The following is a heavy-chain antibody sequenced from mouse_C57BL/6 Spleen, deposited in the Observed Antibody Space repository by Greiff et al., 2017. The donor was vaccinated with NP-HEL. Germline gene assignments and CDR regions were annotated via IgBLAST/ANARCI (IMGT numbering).Heavy chain of an antibody. CDR2: INPYNGDT. CDR3: AREDYGPYYAMDY. D-gene: IGHD1-1*02. Sequence: EVQLQQSGPELVKPGDSVKISCKASGYSFTGYFMNWVMQSHGKSLEWIGRINPYNGDTFYNQKFKGKATLTVDKSSSTAHMELRSLTSEDSSVYYCAREDYGPYYAMDYWGQGTSVTVSS. CDR1: GYSFTGYF. J-gene: IGHJ4*01. V-gene: IGHV1-20*01.